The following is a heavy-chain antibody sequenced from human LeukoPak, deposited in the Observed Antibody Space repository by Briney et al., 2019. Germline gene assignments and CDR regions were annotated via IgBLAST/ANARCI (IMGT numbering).Heavy chain of an antibody. Sequence: PSETLSLTCTVSGGSISSSSYYWGWIRQPPGKGLEWVSTISGSGGSTYYADSVKGRFTISRDNSKNTLYLQMNSLRAEDTAVYYCAKDWVPCSSTSCYRSYGMDVWGQGTTVTVSS. CDR3: AKDWVPCSSTSCYRSYGMDV. J-gene: IGHJ6*02. CDR2: ISGSGGST. CDR1: GGSISSSSYY. V-gene: IGHV3-23*01. D-gene: IGHD2-2*02.